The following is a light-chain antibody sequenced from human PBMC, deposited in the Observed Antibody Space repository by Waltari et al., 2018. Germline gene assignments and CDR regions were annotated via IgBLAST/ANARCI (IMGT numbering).Light chain of an antibody. CDR3: QQYYTSPRT. J-gene: IGKJ4*01. CDR2: SVS. V-gene: IGKV3-20*01. CDR1: QSISSHF. Sequence: ACRASQSISSHFLACYQQRPGQTPWLLIYSVSKRAPGIPARFSGSGSGTDFTLTITRLEPEDGAVYYCQQYYTSPRTFGGGTKVEVK.